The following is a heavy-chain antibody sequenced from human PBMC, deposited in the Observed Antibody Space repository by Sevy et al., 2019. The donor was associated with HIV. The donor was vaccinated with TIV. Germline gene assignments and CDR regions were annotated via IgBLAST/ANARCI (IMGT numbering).Heavy chain of an antibody. D-gene: IGHD3-3*01. Sequence: ASVKVSCKLSGYTLTQLSMHWVRQAPGKVLEWLGSFDPEDGETIYAQKFQGRFTMTEETSTDTAYMELSSLRSEDTAVYYCATGREYYEGNSGYFDYWGQGTLVTVSS. CDR3: ATGREYYEGNSGYFDY. J-gene: IGHJ4*02. CDR1: GYTLTQLS. CDR2: FDPEDGET. V-gene: IGHV1-24*01.